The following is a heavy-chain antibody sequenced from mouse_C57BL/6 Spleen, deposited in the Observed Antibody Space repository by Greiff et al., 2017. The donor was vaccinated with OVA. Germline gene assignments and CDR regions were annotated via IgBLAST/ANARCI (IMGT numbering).Heavy chain of an antibody. CDR3: AGEITAVVAHYCAMGC. V-gene: IGHV1-76*01. D-gene: IGHD1-1*01. CDR1: GYTFTDYY. J-gene: IGHJ4*01. CDR2: IYPGSGNT. Sequence: VKLMESGAELVRPGASVKLSCKASGYTFTDYYINWVKQRPGQGLEWIARIYPGSGNTYYNEKFKGKATLTAEKSSSTAYMQLSSLTSEDSAVYFCAGEITAVVAHYCAMGCWGQGASVTVSS.